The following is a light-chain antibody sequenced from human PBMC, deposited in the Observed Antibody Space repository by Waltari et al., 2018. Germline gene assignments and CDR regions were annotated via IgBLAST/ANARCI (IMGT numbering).Light chain of an antibody. Sequence: QSVLTRPPSASGTPGQRVIISCSGSNSNIGTNSIYWYQQLPGTAPKVLIYRNDQRPSGVPDRFSGSKSGTSSSLAISGLRSEDGADYYCATWDDSLIAPVFGGGTKLTGL. J-gene: IGLJ2*01. V-gene: IGLV1-47*01. CDR1: NSNIGTNS. CDR2: RND. CDR3: ATWDDSLIAPV.